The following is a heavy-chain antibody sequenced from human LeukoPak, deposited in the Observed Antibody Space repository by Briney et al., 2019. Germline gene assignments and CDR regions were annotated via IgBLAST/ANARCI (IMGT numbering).Heavy chain of an antibody. V-gene: IGHV3-23*01. CDR3: AKDVRVGGGDSDV. CDR1: GFTFSTYA. CDR2: ISSGGDNA. Sequence: GGSLRLSCAASGFTFSTYAMTWVRQAPGKGLEWVSLISSGGDNAYYADSVKGRFTISRDNSKNTVSLQMNSLRGEDTAIYYCAKDVRVGGGDSDVWGQGTPVTVSS. D-gene: IGHD1-26*01. J-gene: IGHJ6*02.